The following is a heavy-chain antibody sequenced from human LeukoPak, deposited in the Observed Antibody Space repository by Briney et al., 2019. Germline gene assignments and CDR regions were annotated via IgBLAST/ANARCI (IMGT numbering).Heavy chain of an antibody. CDR1: GGSISRNY. D-gene: IGHD2-15*01. V-gene: IGHV4-59*01. CDR2: IYYSETT. CDR3: ARAPLWRCTGGRCYRWFDP. Sequence: SETLSLTCTVSGGSISRNYWNWIRQPPGKGLEWIGNIYYSETTNYNPSLKSRVSISVDTSKNLLSLKLSSVTAADTAVYYCARAPLWRCTGGRCYRWFDPWGQGTLVTVSS. J-gene: IGHJ5*02.